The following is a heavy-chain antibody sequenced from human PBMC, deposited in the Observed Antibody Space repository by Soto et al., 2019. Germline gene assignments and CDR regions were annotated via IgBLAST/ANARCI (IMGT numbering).Heavy chain of an antibody. CDR2: IIPIFGTA. Sequence: SVKVSCKASGGTFSSYAISWVRQAPGQGLEWMGGIIPIFGTANYAQKFQGRVTITADESTSTAYMELSSLRSEDTAVYYCASRIQLRGWYYFDYWGQGTLVIVSS. CDR1: GGTFSSYA. CDR3: ASRIQLRGWYYFDY. D-gene: IGHD5-18*01. V-gene: IGHV1-69*13. J-gene: IGHJ4*02.